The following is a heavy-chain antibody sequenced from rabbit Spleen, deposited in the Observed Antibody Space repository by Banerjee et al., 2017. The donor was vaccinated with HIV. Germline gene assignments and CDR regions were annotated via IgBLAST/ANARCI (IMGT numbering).Heavy chain of an antibody. D-gene: IGHD2-1*01. CDR2: IYAGSSDST. J-gene: IGHJ4*01. CDR3: ARGSATMTMVITGYYLSL. V-gene: IGHV1S40*01. CDR1: GFSFSSAYD. Sequence: QSLEESGGDLVKPGASLTLTCTASGFSFSSAYDMCWVRQAPGKGLEWIACIYAGSSDSTWYASWAKGRFTISKTSSTTVTLQMTSLTAADTATYFCARGSATMTMVITGYYLSLWGPGTLVTVS.